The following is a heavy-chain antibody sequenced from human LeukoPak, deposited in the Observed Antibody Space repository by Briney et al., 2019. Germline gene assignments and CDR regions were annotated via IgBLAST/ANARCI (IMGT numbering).Heavy chain of an antibody. J-gene: IGHJ5*02. Sequence: SETLSLTCAVYGGSFSGYYWSWIRQPPGKGLEWIGEINHSGSTNYNPSLKSRVTISVDTSKNQFSLKLSSVTAADTAVYYCARGSGSYSPWGQGTLVTVSS. CDR2: INHSGST. CDR1: GGSFSGYY. D-gene: IGHD3-10*01. CDR3: ARGSGSYSP. V-gene: IGHV4-34*01.